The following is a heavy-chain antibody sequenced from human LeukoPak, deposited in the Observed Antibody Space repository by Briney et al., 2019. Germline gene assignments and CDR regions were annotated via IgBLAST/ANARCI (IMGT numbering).Heavy chain of an antibody. CDR2: IYYSGST. Sequence: SETLSLTCTVSGGSISSSSYDCGWIRQPPGKGLEWIGSIYYSGSTYYNPSLKSRVTISVDTSKNQFSLKLSSVTAADTAVYYCARERNMIVVVITRGYFDYWGQGTLVTVSS. CDR3: ARERNMIVVVITRGYFDY. D-gene: IGHD3-22*01. CDR1: GGSISSSSYD. J-gene: IGHJ4*02. V-gene: IGHV4-39*07.